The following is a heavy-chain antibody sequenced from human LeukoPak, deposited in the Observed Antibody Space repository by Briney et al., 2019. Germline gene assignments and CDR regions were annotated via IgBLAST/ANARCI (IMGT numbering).Heavy chain of an antibody. CDR2: VNQDGSEK. Sequence: GGSLRLSCAASGFTFTTFWMDWVRQPPGKGLEWVAYVNQDGSEKSYVDSVRGRFTISRDNAKNSLFLQMNSLRAEDTAVYYCARDETNGFDSWGQGTLVTVSS. J-gene: IGHJ5*01. CDR1: GFTFTTFW. CDR3: ARDETNGFDS. D-gene: IGHD1-14*01. V-gene: IGHV3-7*01.